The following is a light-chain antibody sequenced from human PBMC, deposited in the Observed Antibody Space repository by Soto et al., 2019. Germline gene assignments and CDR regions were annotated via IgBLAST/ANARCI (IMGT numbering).Light chain of an antibody. CDR3: QQSHTAIT. J-gene: IGKJ5*01. V-gene: IGKV1-39*01. Sequence: DIQMTQSPSSLSASVGDRVTISCRASLNIFHSLNWYQQKPGEAPKVLLYAASSLQSGVPSRFSGSGSGTDFTLTICSLQPEDFATYYCQQSHTAITFGQGTRLEIK. CDR1: LNIFHS. CDR2: AAS.